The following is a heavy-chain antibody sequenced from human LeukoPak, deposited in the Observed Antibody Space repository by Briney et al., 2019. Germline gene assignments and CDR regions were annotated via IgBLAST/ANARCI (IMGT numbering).Heavy chain of an antibody. CDR3: AKGHTDSSGYYYFDS. D-gene: IGHD3-22*01. J-gene: IGHJ4*02. V-gene: IGHV3-48*03. CDR2: ISSSGSTI. Sequence: GGSLRLSCAASGLTFSSYEMNWVRQAPGKGLEWVSYISSSGSTIYYADSVKGRFTISRDNAKNSLYLQMNSLRVDDTAVYYCAKGHTDSSGYYYFDSWGQGTLVTVSS. CDR1: GLTFSSYE.